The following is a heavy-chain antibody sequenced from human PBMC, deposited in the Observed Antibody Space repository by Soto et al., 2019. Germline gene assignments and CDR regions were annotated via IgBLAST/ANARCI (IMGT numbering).Heavy chain of an antibody. D-gene: IGHD3-22*01. CDR1: GYSMTNHC. CDR3: AKSLRTYDSSGYYYERPYYYYGMDV. J-gene: IGHJ6*02. CDR2: IWAHGAEP. Sequence: GGSLGLSCAASGYSMTNHCMHWVRQAPGKGLEWVALIWAHGAEPYYADSVKGLFTTSRDNSKNTLYLQMNSLRAEDTAVYYCAKSLRTYDSSGYYYERPYYYYGMDVWGQGTTVTVSS. V-gene: IGHV3-33*06.